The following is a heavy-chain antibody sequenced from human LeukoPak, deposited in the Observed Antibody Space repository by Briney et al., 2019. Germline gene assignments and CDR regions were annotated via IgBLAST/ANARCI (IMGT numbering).Heavy chain of an antibody. CDR3: ARHEFQAPYGY. CDR1: GGSISSSSYY. Sequence: SETLSLTCTVSGGSISSSSYYWGWIRQPPGKGLEWIGSIYYSGSTYYNPPLKSRVTISVDTSKNQFSLKLSSVTAADTAVYYCARHEFQAPYGYWGQGTLVTVSS. V-gene: IGHV4-39*01. D-gene: IGHD3-10*01. CDR2: IYYSGST. J-gene: IGHJ4*02.